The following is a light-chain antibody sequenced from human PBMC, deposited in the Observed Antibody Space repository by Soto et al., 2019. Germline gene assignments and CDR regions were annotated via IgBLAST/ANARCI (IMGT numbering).Light chain of an antibody. CDR3: QKYGSSPPT. CDR1: QSVSSSY. J-gene: IGKJ4*02. V-gene: IGKV3-20*01. Sequence: ELVLTQSPGTLSVYPGDRATLSCRGSQSVSSSYLAWYQQKPGQAPRLLIYGESSRATGIPDRFSGSGSGTDFTLTISRLEPEDFAVYYCQKYGSSPPTXGGGTKVDI. CDR2: GES.